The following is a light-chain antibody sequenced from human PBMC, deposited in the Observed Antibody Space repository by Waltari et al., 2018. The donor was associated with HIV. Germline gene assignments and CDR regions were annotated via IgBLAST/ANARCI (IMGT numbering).Light chain of an antibody. Sequence: QAVLTQPSSLSASPGASASLTCTLRSGINVGTYRIYWYQQKPGSPPQYLLRYKSDSDKQQGSGVPSRFSGSKDASANAGILLISGLQSEHEADYYCMIWHSSFVVFGGGTKLTVL. CDR3: MIWHSSFVV. J-gene: IGLJ2*01. CDR2: YKSDSDK. V-gene: IGLV5-45*02. CDR1: SGINVGTYR.